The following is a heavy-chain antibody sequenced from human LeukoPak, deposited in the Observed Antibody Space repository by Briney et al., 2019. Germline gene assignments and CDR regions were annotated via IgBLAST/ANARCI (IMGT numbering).Heavy chain of an antibody. CDR1: GFTFSSYA. CDR2: ISGSGGST. J-gene: IGHJ4*02. Sequence: GGSLRLSCAASGFTFSSYAMSWVRQAPGKGLEWVSAISGSGGSTYYADSVKGRFTISRDNSRNTLYLQMNSLRAEDTAVYYYANFGCSSTTCLDYWGQGTLVTVSS. CDR3: ANFGCSSTTCLDY. V-gene: IGHV3-23*01. D-gene: IGHD2-2*01.